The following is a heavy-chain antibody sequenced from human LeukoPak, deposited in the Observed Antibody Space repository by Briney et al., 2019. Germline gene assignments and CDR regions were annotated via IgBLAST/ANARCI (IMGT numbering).Heavy chain of an antibody. CDR2: IKEDGSEK. V-gene: IGHV3-7*01. D-gene: IGHD3-10*02. J-gene: IGHJ6*04. CDR3: AELGITMIGGV. CDR1: GFTFSGYW. Sequence: GGSLRLSCVASGFTFSGYWMTWVRQAPGKGLEWVANIKEDGSEKDYVDSVKGRFTISRDNAKNSLYLQMNSLRAEDTAVYYCAELGITMIGGVWGKGTTVTISS.